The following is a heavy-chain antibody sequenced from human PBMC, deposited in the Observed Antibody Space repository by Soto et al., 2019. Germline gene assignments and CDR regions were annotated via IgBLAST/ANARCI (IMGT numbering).Heavy chain of an antibody. CDR2: IYYSGST. V-gene: IGHV4-59*01. D-gene: IGHD6-19*01. CDR1: GGSISSYY. Sequence: PSETLSLTCTVSGGSISSYYWSWIRQPPGKGLEWIGYIYYSGSTNYNPSLKSRVTISVDTSKNQFSLKLSSVTAADTAVYYCARDHPVAAMGYYYYYGMDVWGQGTTVTVSS. CDR3: ARDHPVAAMGYYYYYGMDV. J-gene: IGHJ6*02.